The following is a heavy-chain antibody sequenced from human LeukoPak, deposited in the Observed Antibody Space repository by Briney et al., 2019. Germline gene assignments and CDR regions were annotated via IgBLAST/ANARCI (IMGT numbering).Heavy chain of an antibody. CDR2: ISNSGVGT. V-gene: IGHV3-23*01. Sequence: PGGSLRLSCAASGFTFSNYGMSWVRQAPGKGLEWVSGISNSGVGTYYADSVKGRFTISRDNSRNTLYLQMNTLRVEDTAVYYCAKGNYNYGFDYWGQGTLVPVSS. CDR1: GFTFSNYG. D-gene: IGHD4-11*01. CDR3: AKGNYNYGFDY. J-gene: IGHJ4*02.